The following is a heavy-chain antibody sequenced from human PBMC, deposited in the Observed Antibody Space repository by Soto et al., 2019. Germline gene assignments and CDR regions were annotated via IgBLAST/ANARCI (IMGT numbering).Heavy chain of an antibody. CDR1: GGSISSSSYY. CDR2: IYYSGST. Sequence: QLQLQESGPGLVKPSETLSLTCTVSGGSISSSSYYWGWIRQPPGKGLEWIGSIYYSGSTYYKPSFKSRVTLSADTSKKQFSLKLSSVTAADTAVYYCARLYDSSGYLDYWGQGTLVTVSS. J-gene: IGHJ4*02. D-gene: IGHD3-22*01. V-gene: IGHV4-39*01. CDR3: ARLYDSSGYLDY.